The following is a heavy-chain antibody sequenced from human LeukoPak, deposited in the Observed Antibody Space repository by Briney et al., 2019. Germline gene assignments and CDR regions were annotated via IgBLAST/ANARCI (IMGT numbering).Heavy chain of an antibody. D-gene: IGHD6-19*01. CDR2: ISYDGSNK. CDR1: GFTFSSYG. J-gene: IGHJ4*02. CDR3: AKDTDSSD. Sequence: GGSLRLSCAASGFTFSSYGMHWVRQAPGKGLEWVAVISYDGSNKYYADSVKGRFTISRDNSKNTLYLQMNSLRAEDTAVYYCAKDTDSSDWGQGTLVTVSS. V-gene: IGHV3-30*18.